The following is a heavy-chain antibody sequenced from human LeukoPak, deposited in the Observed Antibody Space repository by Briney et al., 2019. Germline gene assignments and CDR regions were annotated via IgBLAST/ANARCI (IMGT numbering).Heavy chain of an antibody. CDR2: INHSGST. CDR1: GGSFSGYY. Sequence: SETLSLTCAVYGGSFSGYYWSWIRQPPGKGLEWIGEINHSGSTNYNPSLKSRVTISVDTSKNQFSLKLSSVTAADTAVYYCARGSGSYIARTYYFDYWGQGTLVTVSS. V-gene: IGHV4-34*01. J-gene: IGHJ4*02. CDR3: ARGSGSYIARTYYFDY. D-gene: IGHD1-26*01.